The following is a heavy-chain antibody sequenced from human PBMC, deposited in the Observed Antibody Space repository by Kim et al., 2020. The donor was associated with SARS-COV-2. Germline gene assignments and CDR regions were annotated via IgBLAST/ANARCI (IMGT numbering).Heavy chain of an antibody. CDR1: GGSFSGYY. CDR2: INHSGST. V-gene: IGHV4-34*01. D-gene: IGHD2-21*01. Sequence: SETLSLTCAVYGGSFSGYYWSWIRQPPGKGLEWIGEINHSGSTNYNPSLKSRVTISVDTSKNQFSLKLSSVTAADTAVYYCARLRWLLPYYYYYYMDVWGKGTTVTVSS. CDR3: ARLRWLLPYYYYYYMDV. J-gene: IGHJ6*03.